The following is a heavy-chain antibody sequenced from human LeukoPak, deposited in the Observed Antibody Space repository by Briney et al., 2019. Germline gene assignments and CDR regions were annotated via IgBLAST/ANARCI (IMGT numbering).Heavy chain of an antibody. V-gene: IGHV3-30-3*01. CDR1: GFTFSRYA. CDR2: IADDGSKK. J-gene: IGHJ4*02. CDR3: AKVVTERRIAVAALDY. Sequence: GRSLRLSCAASGFTFSRYAMHWVRQAPGKGLEWVAVIADDGSKKHYADSVKGRFTISRDNSKNTLYVQLNSLRAEDTAVYYCAKVVTERRIAVAALDYWGQGTLVTVSS. D-gene: IGHD6-13*01.